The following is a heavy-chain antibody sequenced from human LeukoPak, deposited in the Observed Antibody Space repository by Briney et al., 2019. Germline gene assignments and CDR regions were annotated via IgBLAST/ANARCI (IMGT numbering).Heavy chain of an antibody. CDR3: ARTTSFTASGYDC. Sequence: GASVKVSCKASGYTFTDYHINWVRQATGQGLEWMGWINPNSGDRGYAQKFQGRVTITRDTSITTAYMDLSSLRSEDTAVYFCARTTSFTASGYDCWGQGTLVTVSS. J-gene: IGHJ4*02. V-gene: IGHV1-8*03. CDR1: GYTFTDYH. D-gene: IGHD6-25*01. CDR2: INPNSGDR.